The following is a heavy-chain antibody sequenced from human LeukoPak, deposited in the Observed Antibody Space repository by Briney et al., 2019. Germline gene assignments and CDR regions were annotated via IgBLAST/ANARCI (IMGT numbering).Heavy chain of an antibody. CDR2: ISGSGGST. J-gene: IGHJ6*02. Sequence: GGSLRLSCAASGFTFSSYAMSWVRQAPGKGLEWVSAISGSGGSTYYADSVKGRFTISRDNSKNTLCLQMNSLRAEDTAVYYCAKSGGVVVVAATDDPYYYYGMDVWGQGTTVTVSS. V-gene: IGHV3-23*01. D-gene: IGHD2-15*01. CDR3: AKSGGVVVVAATDDPYYYYGMDV. CDR1: GFTFSSYA.